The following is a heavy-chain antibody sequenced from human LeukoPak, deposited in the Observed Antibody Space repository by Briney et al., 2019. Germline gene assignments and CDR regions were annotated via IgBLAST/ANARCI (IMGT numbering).Heavy chain of an antibody. CDR3: ASDTDPDY. V-gene: IGHV3-74*01. CDR2: MYGDMRDI. Sequence: GGSLRLSCEASGLTFSNSWMHWVRQIPGKGLVWVSRMYGDMRDISYADSVKGRFTISRDNAKNSLYLQMNSLRAEDTAVYYCASDTDPDYWGQGTLVTVSS. J-gene: IGHJ4*02. CDR1: GLTFSNSW. D-gene: IGHD4-17*01.